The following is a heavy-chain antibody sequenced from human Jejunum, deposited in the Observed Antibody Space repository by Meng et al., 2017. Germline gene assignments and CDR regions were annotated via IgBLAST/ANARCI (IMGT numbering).Heavy chain of an antibody. CDR1: ADTFNNYA. V-gene: IGHV1-69*05. D-gene: IGHD3-10*01. J-gene: IGHJ4*02. CDR2: YTPMFGTT. Sequence: ASVKVSCKASADTFNNYAITWLRQAPGQGLEWMGGYTPMFGTTNYAKKFQVRVTMTTDESTSTAFMELRSLTSEDTAVYYCATGWPLRGIIPAYYIDSWGQGTLVTVSS. CDR3: ATGWPLRGIIPAYYIDS.